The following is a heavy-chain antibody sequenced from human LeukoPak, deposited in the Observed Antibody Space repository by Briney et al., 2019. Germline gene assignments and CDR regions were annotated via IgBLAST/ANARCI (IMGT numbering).Heavy chain of an antibody. V-gene: IGHV3-15*01. J-gene: IGHJ4*02. Sequence: GGSPRLSCAASGFTFSNAWMTWVRQAPGKGLEWVGRIKSKTAGGTIDYAAPVKGRFTISRDDSKNTLYLQMNSLKTEDTAVYYCTTGESMVGTTIHIRWADWGQGTLVTVSS. CDR1: GFTFSNAW. CDR3: TTGESMVGTTIHIRWAD. CDR2: IKSKTAGGTI. D-gene: IGHD1-26*01.